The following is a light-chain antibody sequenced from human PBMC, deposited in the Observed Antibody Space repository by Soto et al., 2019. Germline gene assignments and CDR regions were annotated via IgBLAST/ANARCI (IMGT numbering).Light chain of an antibody. J-gene: IGKJ3*01. V-gene: IGKV3-20*01. CDR2: GAS. CDR1: QSVSSSY. Sequence: ESVLTQSPGTLSMSPGERATLSCRASQSVSSSYSAWYQQKPGQAPRLLIYGASRRATGIPDRFSGSGSGTDFTLTISRLEPEDFAVYYCQQYCSSPFTFGHGTKVDIK. CDR3: QQYCSSPFT.